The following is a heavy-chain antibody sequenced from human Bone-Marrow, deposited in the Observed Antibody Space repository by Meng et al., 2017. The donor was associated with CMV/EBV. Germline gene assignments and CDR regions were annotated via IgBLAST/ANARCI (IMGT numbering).Heavy chain of an antibody. CDR1: GFTFSSYE. CDR2: ISSSGSTI. V-gene: IGHV3-48*03. J-gene: IGHJ4*02. D-gene: IGHD1/OR15-1a*01. CDR3: ARETTRKGPPSY. Sequence: GGSLRLSCAASGFTFSSYEMNWVRQAPGKGVEWVSYISSSGSTIYYADSVKGRFTISRDNAKNSLYLQMNSLRAEDTAVYYCARETTRKGPPSYWGQGTLVTVSS.